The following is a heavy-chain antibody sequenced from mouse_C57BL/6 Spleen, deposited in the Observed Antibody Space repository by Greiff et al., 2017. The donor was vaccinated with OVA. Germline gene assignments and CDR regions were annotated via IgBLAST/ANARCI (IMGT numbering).Heavy chain of an antibody. D-gene: IGHD2-5*01. V-gene: IGHV5-6*01. CDR3: ASYSNHWYFEV. CDR1: GFTFSSYG. J-gene: IGHJ1*03. CDR2: ISSGGSYT. Sequence: EVHLVESGADLVKPGGSLKLSCAASGFTFSSYGMSWVRQTPDKRLEWVATISSGGSYTYYPASLKGRSTIARDNAKNTLYLQMSSLKSEDTAVYYCASYSNHWYFEVWGTGTTVTVSS.